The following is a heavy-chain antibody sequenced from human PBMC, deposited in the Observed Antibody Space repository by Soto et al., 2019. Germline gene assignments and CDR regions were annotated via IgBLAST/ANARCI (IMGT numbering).Heavy chain of an antibody. V-gene: IGHV3-48*03. CDR2: ISSGGSTI. J-gene: IGHJ4*02. CDR3: VKQQILRRGLFDF. D-gene: IGHD3-3*01. CDR1: GFTFSSFE. Sequence: GGSLRLSCAASGFTFSSFEMNWVRQTPRKGLEWLSYISSGGSTIYYADSVKGRFTTSRDNARDSLFLQMNSLRAEDTAVYYCVKQQILRRGLFDFWGQGTLVTVSS.